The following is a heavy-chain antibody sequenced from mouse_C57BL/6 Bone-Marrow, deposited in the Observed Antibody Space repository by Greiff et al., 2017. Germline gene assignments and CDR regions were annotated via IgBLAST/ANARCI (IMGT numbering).Heavy chain of an antibody. J-gene: IGHJ4*01. CDR2: IDPETGGT. Sequence: VQLQQSGAELVRPGASVTLSCKASGYTFTDYEMHWVKQTPVHGLEWIGAIDPETGGTAYNQKFKGKAILTADKSSSTAYMELRSLTSEDSAVYYCTRSPYGYYYYYAMDYWGQGTSVTVSS. CDR1: GYTFTDYE. CDR3: TRSPYGYYYYYAMDY. D-gene: IGHD2-3*01. V-gene: IGHV1-15*01.